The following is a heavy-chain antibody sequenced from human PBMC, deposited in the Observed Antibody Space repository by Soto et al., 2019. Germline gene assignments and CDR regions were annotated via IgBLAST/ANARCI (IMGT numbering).Heavy chain of an antibody. Sequence: SETLSLSCSVSGAALNSGNYYGSWIRQVPGKGLEWIGHIYVTGAVDYNPSLRDRITISQDTSERQFSLNLRLVTAADTAVYYCARLRIATNNYKWFDPWGQGTLVTVSS. CDR3: ARLRIATNNYKWFDP. V-gene: IGHV4-31*03. J-gene: IGHJ5*02. CDR1: GAALNSGNYY. D-gene: IGHD2-21*01. CDR2: IYVTGAV.